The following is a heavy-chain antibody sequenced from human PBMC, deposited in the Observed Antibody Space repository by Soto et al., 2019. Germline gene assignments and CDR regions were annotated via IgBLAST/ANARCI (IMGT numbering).Heavy chain of an antibody. Sequence: SETLSLTCTVSGGSISSSSYYWGWIRQPPGKGLEWIGSIFYSGSTYYNPSLKSRVTISVDRSKNQFSLKLSSVTAADTAVYYCARTTTPWGQGTLVTVSS. J-gene: IGHJ5*02. V-gene: IGHV4-39*07. D-gene: IGHD1-26*01. CDR2: IFYSGST. CDR3: ARTTTP. CDR1: GGSISSSSYY.